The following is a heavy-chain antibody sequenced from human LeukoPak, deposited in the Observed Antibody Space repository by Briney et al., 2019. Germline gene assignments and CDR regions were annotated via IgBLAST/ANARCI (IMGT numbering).Heavy chain of an antibody. CDR2: ISSNGGST. J-gene: IGHJ4*02. CDR3: ARAPMVRGVPFDY. Sequence: GGSLRLSCAASGFTFSSYAMHWVRQAPGKGLEYVSAISSNGGSTYYANSVKGRFTISRDNSKNTLYLQMGSLRAEDMAVYYCARAPMVRGVPFDYWGQGTLVTVSS. CDR1: GFTFSSYA. D-gene: IGHD3-10*01. V-gene: IGHV3-64*01.